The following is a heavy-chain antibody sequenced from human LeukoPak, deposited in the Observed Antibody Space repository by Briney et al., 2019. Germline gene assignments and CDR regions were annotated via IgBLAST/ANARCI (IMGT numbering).Heavy chain of an antibody. CDR3: AKPRRDRNYDSSGYPSYFDY. CDR1: GFTFSSHA. V-gene: IGHV3-23*01. Sequence: GGSLRLSCAASGFTFSSHAMSWVRQAPGKGLEWVSAISGSGGSTYYADSVKGRFTISRDNSKNTLYLQMNSLRAEDTAVYYCAKPRRDRNYDSSGYPSYFDYWGQGTLVTVSS. D-gene: IGHD3-22*01. J-gene: IGHJ4*02. CDR2: ISGSGGST.